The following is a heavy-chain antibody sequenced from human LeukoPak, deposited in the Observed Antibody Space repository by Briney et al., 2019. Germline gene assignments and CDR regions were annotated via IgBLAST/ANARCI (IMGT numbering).Heavy chain of an antibody. Sequence: GGSLRLSCAASGFTFSSYAMSWVRQAPGKGLEWVSGFSGSGDTTDYADSVKGRLTISRDNSKNTLYLQMNSLRAEDTAVYYCAKEGDCSSTSCYTEYFQHWGQGTLVTVSS. V-gene: IGHV3-23*01. CDR1: GFTFSSYA. J-gene: IGHJ1*01. CDR3: AKEGDCSSTSCYTEYFQH. CDR2: FSGSGDTT. D-gene: IGHD2-2*02.